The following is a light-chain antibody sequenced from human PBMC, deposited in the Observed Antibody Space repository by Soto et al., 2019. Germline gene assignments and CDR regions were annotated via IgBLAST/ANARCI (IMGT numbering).Light chain of an antibody. Sequence: QSALTQPASVSGSPGQSITISCTGTSSDVGGFNYVSWYQQHPGKAPKLLIYEVSDRPSGVSNRFSGPKSGNTASLTISGLRPEDEADYYCTSYTSDISYVFGSGTKVTVL. J-gene: IGLJ1*01. V-gene: IGLV2-14*01. CDR2: EVS. CDR1: SSDVGGFNY. CDR3: TSYTSDISYV.